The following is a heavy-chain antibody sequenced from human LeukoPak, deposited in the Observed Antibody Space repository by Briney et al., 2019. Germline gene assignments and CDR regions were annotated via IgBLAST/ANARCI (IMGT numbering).Heavy chain of an antibody. CDR1: GYTFTGQY. D-gene: IGHD3-10*01. Sequence: ASVKVSCKTSGYTFTGQYLHWVRQAPGQGLEWMGWINPNSGGTKSAQKFQGRVTMTRDTSISTAYMELSRLKSDDTAVYYCARGTYMVRGVSPFDYWGQGTLVTVSS. CDR2: INPNSGGT. J-gene: IGHJ4*02. V-gene: IGHV1-2*02. CDR3: ARGTYMVRGVSPFDY.